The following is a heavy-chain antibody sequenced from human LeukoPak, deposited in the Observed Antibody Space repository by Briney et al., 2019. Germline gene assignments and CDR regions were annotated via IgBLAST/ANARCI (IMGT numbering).Heavy chain of an antibody. CDR3: ANSLSGVPDY. CDR1: GFTFSSYG. Sequence: GGSLRLSCAASGFTFSSYGMHWVRQAPGKGLEWVAVISYDGSNKYYADSVKGRFTISRDNSKNTLYLQMNSLRAEDTAVYYCANSLSGVPDYWGQGTLVTVSS. D-gene: IGHD3-10*01. V-gene: IGHV3-30*18. CDR2: ISYDGSNK. J-gene: IGHJ4*02.